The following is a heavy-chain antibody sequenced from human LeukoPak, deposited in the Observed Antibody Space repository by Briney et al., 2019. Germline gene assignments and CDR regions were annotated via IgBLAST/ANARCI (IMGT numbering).Heavy chain of an antibody. V-gene: IGHV4-34*01. CDR3: ARDIAAAGSLDY. Sequence: SETLSLTCAVYGGSFSGYYWSWIRQPPGKGLEWIGEINHRGSTNYNPSLKSRVTISVDTSKNQFSLKLSSVTAADTAVYYCARDIAAAGSLDYWGQGTLVTVSS. CDR1: GGSFSGYY. D-gene: IGHD6-13*01. J-gene: IGHJ4*02. CDR2: INHRGST.